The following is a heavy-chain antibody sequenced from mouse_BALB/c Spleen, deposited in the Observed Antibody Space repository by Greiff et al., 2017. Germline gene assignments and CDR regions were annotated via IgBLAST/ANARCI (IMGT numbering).Heavy chain of an antibody. Sequence: VQLKESGGGLVKPGGSLKLSCAASGFTFSSYAMSWVRQSPEKRLEWVAEISSGGSYTYYPDTVTGRFTISRDNAKNTLYLEMSSLRSEDTAMYYCARGGKKNYFDYWGQGTTLTVSS. V-gene: IGHV5-9-4*01. CDR3: ARGGKKNYFDY. J-gene: IGHJ2*01. D-gene: IGHD2-1*01. CDR2: ISSGGSYT. CDR1: GFTFSSYA.